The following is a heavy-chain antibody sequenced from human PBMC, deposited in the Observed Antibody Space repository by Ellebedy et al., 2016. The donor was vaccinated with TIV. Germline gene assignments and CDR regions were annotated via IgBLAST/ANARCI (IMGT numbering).Heavy chain of an antibody. V-gene: IGHV3-66*01. CDR1: GFTVSTTY. CDR3: AITYHTFYGMDV. CDR2: FFNGGST. D-gene: IGHD2-21*01. Sequence: PGGSLRLSCEASGFTVSTTYMSWVRQAPGKGLEWVAVFFNGGSTYYANSVKGRFTVSRDNSKNTLFLQMSALRTDETAVYYCAITYHTFYGMDVWGQGTTVTVSS. J-gene: IGHJ6*02.